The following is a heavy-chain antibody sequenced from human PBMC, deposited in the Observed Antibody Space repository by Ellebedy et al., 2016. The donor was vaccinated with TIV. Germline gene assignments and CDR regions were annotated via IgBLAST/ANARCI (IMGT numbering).Heavy chain of an antibody. CDR2: INHSGST. J-gene: IGHJ5*02. V-gene: IGHV4-34*01. D-gene: IGHD3-22*01. CDR3: ARVVTMIVVVSQNWFDP. CDR1: GGSFSGYY. Sequence: SETLSLXCAVYGGSFSGYYWSWIRQPPGKGLEWIGEINHSGSTNYNPSLKSRVTISVDTSKNQFSLKLSSVTAADTAVYYCARVVTMIVVVSQNWFDPWGQGTLVTVSS.